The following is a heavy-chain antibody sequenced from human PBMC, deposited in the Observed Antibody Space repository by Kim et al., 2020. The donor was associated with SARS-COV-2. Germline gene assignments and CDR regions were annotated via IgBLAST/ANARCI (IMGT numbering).Heavy chain of an antibody. CDR2: IYYSGST. D-gene: IGHD6-13*01. Sequence: SETLSLTCTVSGGSISSSSYYWGWIRQPPGKGLEWIGSIYYSGSTYYNPSLKSRVTISVDTSKNQFSLKLSSVTAADTAVYYCASVHSSSWYPRFDYWG. CDR3: ASVHSSSWYPRFDY. J-gene: IGHJ4*01. V-gene: IGHV4-39*01. CDR1: GGSISSSSYY.